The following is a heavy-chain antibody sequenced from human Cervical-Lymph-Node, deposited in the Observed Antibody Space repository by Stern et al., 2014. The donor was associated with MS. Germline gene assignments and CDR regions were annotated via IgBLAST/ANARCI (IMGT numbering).Heavy chain of an antibody. D-gene: IGHD4-17*01. V-gene: IGHV3-7*01. CDR1: GFTFTRHW. Sequence: EVQLVESGGGLVQPGGSLRLSCAASGFTFTRHWMSWVRQAPGKGLEWVANVKQDGSEKQYVDTVKGRFTISRDNAKNLVYLQMNSLRPEDTAVYYCVREDYGDQDNRLDPWGQGTLVTVSS. CDR2: VKQDGSEK. J-gene: IGHJ5*02. CDR3: VREDYGDQDNRLDP.